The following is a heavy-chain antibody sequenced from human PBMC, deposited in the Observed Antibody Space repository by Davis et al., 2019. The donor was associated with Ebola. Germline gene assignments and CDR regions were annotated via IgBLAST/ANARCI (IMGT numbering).Heavy chain of an antibody. CDR1: GFTFSSYS. CDR2: ISGRSRTI. D-gene: IGHD4-17*01. J-gene: IGHJ5*02. Sequence: GGSLRLSCIASGFTFSSYSMNWVRQPPGKGLEWVSYISGRSRTIYYADSVRGRFTISRDNAKNSLYLQMNSLRDEDTAVYYCARDLPPSGDYVGWFDPWGQGTLVTVSS. V-gene: IGHV3-48*02. CDR3: ARDLPPSGDYVGWFDP.